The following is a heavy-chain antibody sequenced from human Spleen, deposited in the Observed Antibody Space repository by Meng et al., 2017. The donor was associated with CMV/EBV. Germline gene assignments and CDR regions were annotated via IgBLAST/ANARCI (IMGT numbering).Heavy chain of an antibody. CDR2: ISHSGSTI. J-gene: IGHJ6*02. CDR3: AREIHNEFWNGYLYYGMDV. CDR1: GFTFSDHY. V-gene: IGHV3-11*01. D-gene: IGHD3-3*01. Sequence: GGSLRLSCAASGFTFSDHYMSWIRRAPGKGLEWVSYISHSGSTIYYADSVKGRFTISRDNAKDSLYLEMDSLTAEDTAVYYCAREIHNEFWNGYLYYGMDVWGQGTTVTVSS.